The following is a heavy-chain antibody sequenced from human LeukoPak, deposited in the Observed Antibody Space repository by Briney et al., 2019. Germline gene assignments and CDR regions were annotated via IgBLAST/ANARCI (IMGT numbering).Heavy chain of an antibody. V-gene: IGHV1-18*01. CDR2: ISVINNANT. D-gene: IGHD2-21*02. CDR3: SREFPFCGADCFSSVFDI. Sequence: ASVKVSCKASGYTFSSYGINWVRQAPGQGLEWMGWISVINNANTRYAQNFQGRLTMTTDTSTTTAYMELRSLRSDDTAVYYCSREFPFCGADCFSSVFDIWGQGTMVTVS. CDR1: GYTFSSYG. J-gene: IGHJ3*02.